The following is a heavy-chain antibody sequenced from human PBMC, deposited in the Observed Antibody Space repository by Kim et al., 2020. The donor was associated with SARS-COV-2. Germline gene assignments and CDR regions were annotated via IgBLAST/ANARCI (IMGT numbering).Heavy chain of an antibody. CDR3: TTPLWFGERSRGGVNFDY. CDR1: GFTFSKAW. CDR2: IKSETDGGTT. V-gene: IGHV3-15*01. D-gene: IGHD3-10*01. J-gene: IGHJ4*02. Sequence: GGSLRLSCAASGFTFSKAWISWVRQAPGKGLEWVGRIKSETDGGTTDYAAPVKGRFTISRDDSKNTLYLQMNSLKSEDTAMYYCTTPLWFGERSRGGVNFDYWGQGTLVTVSS.